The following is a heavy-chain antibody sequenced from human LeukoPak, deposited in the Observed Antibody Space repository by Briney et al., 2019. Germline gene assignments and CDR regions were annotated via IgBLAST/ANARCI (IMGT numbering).Heavy chain of an antibody. CDR3: ARGNSYGMDV. D-gene: IGHD4-23*01. Sequence: QPGGSLRLSCAASGFTFSSSEMNWVRQAPGKGLEWVSYISSSGTTIYYADSVKGRFTTSRDNAKNSLYLQMNSLRGEDTALYYCARGNSYGMDVWGQGTTVTVSS. J-gene: IGHJ6*02. CDR2: ISSSGTTI. V-gene: IGHV3-48*03. CDR1: GFTFSSSE.